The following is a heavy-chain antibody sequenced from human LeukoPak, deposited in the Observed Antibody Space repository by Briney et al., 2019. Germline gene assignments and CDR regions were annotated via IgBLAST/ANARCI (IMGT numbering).Heavy chain of an antibody. CDR3: ARRPAGRAGFDL. V-gene: IGHV5-51*01. CDR1: GYGFSSYW. D-gene: IGHD6-13*01. Sequence: PGESLKISCQGSGYGFSSYWIGWVRQMPGKGLEWMGVIFPHDSDTTYSPSFQGQISFSADGSINTAYLQWHSLKASDTAIYYCARRPAGRAGFDLWGQGTLVIVSA. CDR2: IFPHDSDT. J-gene: IGHJ3*01.